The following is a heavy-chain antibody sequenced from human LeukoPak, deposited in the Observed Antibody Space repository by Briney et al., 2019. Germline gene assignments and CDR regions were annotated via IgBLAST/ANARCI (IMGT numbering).Heavy chain of an antibody. D-gene: IGHD6-6*01. V-gene: IGHV3-7*03. J-gene: IGHJ4*02. CDR1: GFVFSNYW. CDR3: AKWKYSNSGIDDY. CDR2: IKPDGTEK. Sequence: GGSLRLSCAASGFVFSNYWMSWVRQAPGKGLEWVANIKPDGTEKYYVDSLKGRFTISRDNAKNSLYLQMNSLRAEDTAVYYCAKWKYSNSGIDDYWGQGTLVTVSS.